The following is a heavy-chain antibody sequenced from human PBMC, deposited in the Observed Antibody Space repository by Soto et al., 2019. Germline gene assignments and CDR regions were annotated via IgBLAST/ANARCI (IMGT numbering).Heavy chain of an antibody. V-gene: IGHV4-34*01. J-gene: IGHJ4*02. D-gene: IGHD5-18*01. CDR1: GGSFKADF. Sequence: SETLSLTCAVYGGSFKADFWTLIRQPPGRGLEWIGEINHSGTTNYNPSLKSRVTISVDTSKNQFFLKLNSVTAADTAVYYCARASNIRGKSYGPDFWDEGPLVTVSS. CDR2: INHSGTT. CDR3: ARASNIRGKSYGPDF.